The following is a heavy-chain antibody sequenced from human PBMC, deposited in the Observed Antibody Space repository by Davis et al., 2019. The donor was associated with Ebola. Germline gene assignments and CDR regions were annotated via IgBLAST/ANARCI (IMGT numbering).Heavy chain of an antibody. CDR2: INPSGGST. CDR3: ARAVTPYDFWSGIFGY. Sequence: ASVKVSCKASGYTFTSHYIHWVRQAPGQGLEWMGIINPSGGSTTYAQVFQGRVTMTRDTSTSIVYMELSSLRSEDTAVYYCARAVTPYDFWSGIFGYWGQGTLVTVSS. J-gene: IGHJ4*02. D-gene: IGHD3-3*01. CDR1: GYTFTSHY. V-gene: IGHV1-46*03.